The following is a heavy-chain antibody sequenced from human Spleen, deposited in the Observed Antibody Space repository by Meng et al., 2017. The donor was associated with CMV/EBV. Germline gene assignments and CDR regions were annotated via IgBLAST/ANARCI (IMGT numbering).Heavy chain of an antibody. CDR2: IIPIFGTA. D-gene: IGHD5-18*01. Sequence: QLLRSGAGLRKPWSSWKCSVKASGGTFSSYAISWGRPAPGQGLELVGGIIPIFGTANYAQKFQGRVTITADESTSTAYMELSSLRSEDTAVYYCASRRGYSYGSYNYWGQGTLVTVSS. CDR1: GGTFSSYA. J-gene: IGHJ4*02. CDR3: ASRRGYSYGSYNY. V-gene: IGHV1-69*01.